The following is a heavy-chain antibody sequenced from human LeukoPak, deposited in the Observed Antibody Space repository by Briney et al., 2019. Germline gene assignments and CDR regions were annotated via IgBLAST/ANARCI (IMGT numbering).Heavy chain of an antibody. CDR2: INHSGST. CDR3: ASFEYSSSSGYYYYYYMDV. CDR1: GGSFSGYY. J-gene: IGHJ6*03. V-gene: IGHV4-34*01. Sequence: PSETLSLTCAVYGGSFSGYYWSWTRQPPGKGLEWIGEINHSGSTNYNPSLKSRVTISVDTSKNQFSLKLSSVTAADTAVYYCASFEYSSSSGYYYYYYMDVWGKGTTVTVSS. D-gene: IGHD6-6*01.